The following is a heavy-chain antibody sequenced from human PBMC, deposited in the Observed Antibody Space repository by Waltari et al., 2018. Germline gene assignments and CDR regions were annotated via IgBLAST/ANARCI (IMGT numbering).Heavy chain of an antibody. CDR3: AREGHVRTASGSVYYYYALDV. V-gene: IGHV1-3*01. J-gene: IGHJ6*02. CDR2: INAGDGDT. Sequence: QVQLVQSGAEVKKPGASVKVSCKASGYTFTSYAIHWVRQAPGQGLEWVGWINAGDGDTRSSQKFQGRVTVTRDTSASTAYMELSSLRSEDTAVYFCAREGHVRTASGSVYYYYALDVWGLGTTVTVSS. CDR1: GYTFTSYA. D-gene: IGHD2-15*01.